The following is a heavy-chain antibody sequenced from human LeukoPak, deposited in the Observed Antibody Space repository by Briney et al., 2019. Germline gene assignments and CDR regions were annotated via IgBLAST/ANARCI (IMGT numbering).Heavy chain of an antibody. Sequence: GGSLRLSCVASGVTFSGYSLHWVRQAPGKGLEWLAYISSSTHLIQYADSVKGRFTVSRDNAKNSMFLQMNNLRAEDTAVYYCARGALGDNSRYGYWGQGTLVTVSS. CDR2: ISSSTHLI. CDR3: ARGALGDNSRYGY. J-gene: IGHJ4*02. V-gene: IGHV3-48*04. CDR1: GVTFSGYS. D-gene: IGHD4-17*01.